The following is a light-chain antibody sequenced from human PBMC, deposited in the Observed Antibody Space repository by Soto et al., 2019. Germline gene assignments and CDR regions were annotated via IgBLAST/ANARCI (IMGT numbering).Light chain of an antibody. Sequence: SYELTQPPSVSVAPGQTAWITCGGNNIGSYTVHWYQQRPGQAPVLVVYDDSDRPSGIPERVSGSKSGNTATLTISRVEAGDEADYYCQVWDSRRDRYDFGTGAKLTVL. CDR1: NIGSYT. J-gene: IGLJ1*01. V-gene: IGLV3-21*02. CDR2: DDS. CDR3: QVWDSRRDRYD.